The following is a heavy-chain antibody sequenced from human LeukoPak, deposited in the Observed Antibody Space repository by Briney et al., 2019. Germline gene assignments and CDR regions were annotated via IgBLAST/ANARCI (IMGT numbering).Heavy chain of an antibody. CDR2: IKEDGTQK. V-gene: IGHV3-7*01. J-gene: IGHJ4*02. Sequence: PGGSLRLSCAASGFTFSRFWMSWVRQAPGKGPEWVANIKEDGTQKYYVDSVRGRFTISRDNAENSLYLQMNSLRDEDTAVYYCAKTGERDYWGRGTLVTVSS. CDR1: GFTFSRFW. CDR3: AKTGERDY. D-gene: IGHD7-27*01.